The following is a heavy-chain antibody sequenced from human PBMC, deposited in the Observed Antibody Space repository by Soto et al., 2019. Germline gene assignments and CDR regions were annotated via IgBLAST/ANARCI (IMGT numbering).Heavy chain of an antibody. CDR2: IWYDGSNK. V-gene: IGHV3-33*01. J-gene: IGHJ4*02. CDR1: VFTFSSYG. CDR3: ARDFSCLDY. Sequence: QVQLVEAGGGVVQPGRSLRLSCAASVFTFSSYGMHWVRQAPGKGLEWVAVIWYDGSNKYYADSVKGRFTISRDNSKNTLYLPMNSLRAEDTAVYYCARDFSCLDYWGQGTLVTVSS. D-gene: IGHD2-2*01.